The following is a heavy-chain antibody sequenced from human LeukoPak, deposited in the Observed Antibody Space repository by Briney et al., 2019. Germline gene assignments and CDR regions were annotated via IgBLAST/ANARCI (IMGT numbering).Heavy chain of an antibody. CDR2: IYSGGST. CDR1: GFTVSSNY. J-gene: IGHJ4*02. D-gene: IGHD6-19*01. CDR3: AGDGWGSSGWYYFDY. V-gene: IGHV3-66*01. Sequence: GGSLRLSCAASGFTVSSNYMSLVRQAPGKGLEWVSVIYSGGSTYYADSVKGRFTISRDNSKNTLYLQMNSLRAEDTAVYYCAGDGWGSSGWYYFDYWGQGTLVTVSS.